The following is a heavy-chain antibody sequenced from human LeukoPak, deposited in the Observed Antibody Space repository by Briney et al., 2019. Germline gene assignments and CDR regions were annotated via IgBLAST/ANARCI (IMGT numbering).Heavy chain of an antibody. J-gene: IGHJ4*02. Sequence: GGSLRLSCAASGFTFSSYEMNWVRQAPGKGLEWVSSISTSSSYIYYADSVKGRVTISRDNAKNSLYLQMNSLRAEDTAVYYCARDAPRYSSGDSYYFDYWGQGTLVTVSS. CDR3: ARDAPRYSSGDSYYFDY. V-gene: IGHV3-21*01. CDR1: GFTFSSYE. D-gene: IGHD6-19*01. CDR2: ISTSSSYI.